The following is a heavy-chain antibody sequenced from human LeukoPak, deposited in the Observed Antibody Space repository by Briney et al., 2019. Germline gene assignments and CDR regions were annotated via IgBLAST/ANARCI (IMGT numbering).Heavy chain of an antibody. J-gene: IGHJ3*02. CDR3: AKDELQYYDFWSGYSNAFDI. CDR2: IRYDGSNK. D-gene: IGHD3-3*01. V-gene: IGHV3-30*02. Sequence: GGSLRLSCAASGFTFSSYGMHWVRQAPGKGLEWVAFIRYDGSNKYYADSVKGRFTISRDNSKNTLYLQMSSLRAEDTAVYYCAKDELQYYDFWSGYSNAFDIWGQVTMVTVSS. CDR1: GFTFSSYG.